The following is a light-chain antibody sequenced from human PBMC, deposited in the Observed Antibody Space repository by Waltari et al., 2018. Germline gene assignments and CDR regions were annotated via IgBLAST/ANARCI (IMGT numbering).Light chain of an antibody. V-gene: IGKV1-39*01. Sequence: DIQMTQSPSSLSASVGDRVTITCRASQIISSYLNWYQQRPGKAPKLLVYGASSLQSGVPSRFSGSGSWTDFTLTISSLQPEDFATYYCQQSYNTPRTLGQGTKVEIK. J-gene: IGKJ1*01. CDR3: QQSYNTPRT. CDR1: QIISSY. CDR2: GAS.